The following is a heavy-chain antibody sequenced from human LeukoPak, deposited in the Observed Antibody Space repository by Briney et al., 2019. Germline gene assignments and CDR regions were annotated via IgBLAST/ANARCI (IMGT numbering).Heavy chain of an antibody. D-gene: IGHD6-6*01. J-gene: IGHJ5*02. CDR3: ARDRIAARPGRFDP. Sequence: PGGSLRLSCAASGFTFNSYSMNWVRQAPGKGLEWVSSISSSSGYIYYADSGKGRFTISRDNAKNSLYLQMNSLRAEDTAVYYCARDRIAARPGRFDPWGQGTLVTVSS. CDR2: ISSSSGYI. CDR1: GFTFNSYS. V-gene: IGHV3-21*01.